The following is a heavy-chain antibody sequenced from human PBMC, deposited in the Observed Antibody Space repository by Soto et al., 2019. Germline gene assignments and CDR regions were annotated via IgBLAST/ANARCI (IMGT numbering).Heavy chain of an antibody. CDR3: TTVRYYYGEILDY. V-gene: IGHV3-15*01. CDR1: GFTFSNAW. Sequence: GGPLRLSCAASGFTFSNAWMSWVRQAPGKGLEWVGRIKSKTDGGTTDYAAPVKGRFTISRDDSKNTLYLQMNSLKTEDTAVYYCTTVRYYYGEILDYWGQGTLVTVSS. CDR2: IKSKTDGGTT. J-gene: IGHJ4*02. D-gene: IGHD3-10*01.